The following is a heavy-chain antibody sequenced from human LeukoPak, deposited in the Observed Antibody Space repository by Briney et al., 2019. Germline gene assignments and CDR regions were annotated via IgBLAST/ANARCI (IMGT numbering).Heavy chain of an antibody. D-gene: IGHD2-2*01. V-gene: IGHV3-23*01. CDR3: AKDTSWYSTKSGEFDY. CDR1: LPLYQLP. CDR2: LRARCHGD. J-gene: IGHJ4*02. Sequence: GSSKHFLEAFWLPLYQLPKRLGGQDARERPGWDWDLRARCHGDYYQHSVKGRFPIPKDTSKNTLYLQMNSLRAEDTAVYYCAKDTSWYSTKSGEFDYWGQGTLVTVSS.